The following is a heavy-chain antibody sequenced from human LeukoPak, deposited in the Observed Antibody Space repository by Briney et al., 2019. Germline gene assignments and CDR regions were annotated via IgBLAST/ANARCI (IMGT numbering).Heavy chain of an antibody. CDR2: IYYSGST. V-gene: IGHV4-30-4*01. Sequence: SGTLSLTCTVSGGSISSYYWSWIRQPPGKGLEWIGYIYYSGSTYYNPSLKSRVTISVDTSKNQFSLKLSSVTAADTAVYYCARGPHVLLWFGELSSLTYFDYWGQGTLVTVSS. CDR3: ARGPHVLLWFGELSSLTYFDY. CDR1: GGSISSYY. J-gene: IGHJ4*02. D-gene: IGHD3-10*01.